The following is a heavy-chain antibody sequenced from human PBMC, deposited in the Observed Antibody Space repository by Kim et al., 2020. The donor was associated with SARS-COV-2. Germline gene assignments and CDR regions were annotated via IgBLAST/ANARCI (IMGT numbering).Heavy chain of an antibody. CDR1: GFTFNTYA. J-gene: IGHJ4*02. D-gene: IGHD6-19*01. V-gene: IGHV3-23*05. CDR2: ITSSGSRT. CDR3: APCTVAGGSFDY. Sequence: GGSLRLSCAASGFTFNTYAMNWVRQAPGKGLEWVSTITSSGSRTYYADSVKGRFTISRDNSKNTLYLQINSLRAEDTAVYYCAPCTVAGGSFDYWGQGTLVTVSS.